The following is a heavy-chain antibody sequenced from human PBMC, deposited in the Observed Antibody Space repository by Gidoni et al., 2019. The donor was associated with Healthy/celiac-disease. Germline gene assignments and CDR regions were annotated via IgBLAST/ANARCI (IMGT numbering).Heavy chain of an antibody. D-gene: IGHD3-10*01. CDR3: TTTYYYGSGSYYKLHY. V-gene: IGHV3-15*07. CDR2: IKSKTECGTT. CDR1: GFTFSHAW. J-gene: IGHJ4*02. Sequence: GSLRLSCAASGFTFSHAWMNWVRQAPGKGLEWVGRIKSKTECGTTDYAAPVKCRFTISRDDSKNTLYLQMNSLNTEDTAVYYCTTTYYYGSGSYYKLHYWGQGTLVTVSS.